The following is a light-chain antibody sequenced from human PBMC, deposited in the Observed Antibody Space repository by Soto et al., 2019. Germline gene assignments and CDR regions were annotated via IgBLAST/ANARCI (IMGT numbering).Light chain of an antibody. CDR2: LAS. CDR3: MQTLQTPT. V-gene: IGKV2-28*01. Sequence: EIVSTQSPLSLPVTPGEPASISCRSSQNLQHNNGYNYLDWYLQKPGQSPQLLISLASNRASGVPDRFSGSGSGTDFTLKISRVEAEDVGLYYCMQTLQTPTFGQGTKVDI. CDR1: QNLQHNNGYNY. J-gene: IGKJ1*01.